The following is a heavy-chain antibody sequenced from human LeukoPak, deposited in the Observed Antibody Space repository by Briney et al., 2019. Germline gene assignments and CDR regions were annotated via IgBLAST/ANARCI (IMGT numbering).Heavy chain of an antibody. D-gene: IGHD4/OR15-4a*01. CDR3: ARRAGAYSHPYDY. V-gene: IGHV3-53*01. CDR1: GFTVSSNS. Sequence: GGSLRLSCTVSGFTVSSNSMSWVRQAPGKGLEGVSFIYSDNTHYSDSVKGRFTISRDNSKNTLYLQMNSLRAEDTAVYYCARRAGAYSHPYDYWGQGTLVTVSS. CDR2: IYSDNT. J-gene: IGHJ4*02.